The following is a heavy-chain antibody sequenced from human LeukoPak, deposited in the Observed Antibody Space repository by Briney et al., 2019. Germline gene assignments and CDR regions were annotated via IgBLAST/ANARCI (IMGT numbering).Heavy chain of an antibody. Sequence: GGSLRLSCVASGITFSSHGMHWVRQAPGKGLEWVAFIRYDGSNKYYADSVKGRFTISRDNSKNALYLQMNSLRAEDTAVYYCATSYSSGWYWKYNWFDPWGQGTLVTVSS. CDR3: ATSYSSGWYWKYNWFDP. V-gene: IGHV3-30*02. CDR1: GITFSSHG. CDR2: IRYDGSNK. D-gene: IGHD6-19*01. J-gene: IGHJ5*02.